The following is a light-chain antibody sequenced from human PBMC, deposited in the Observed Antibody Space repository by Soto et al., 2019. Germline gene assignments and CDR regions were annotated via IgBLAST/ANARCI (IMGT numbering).Light chain of an antibody. CDR1: ESISTN. V-gene: IGKV3-15*01. CDR2: GAS. J-gene: IGKJ2*03. Sequence: EIVMTQSPATQSVSPGERATLSCTASESISTNLAWYQHKPGQAPGLLIYGASTRATGVPPRFSGSGSGTEVTLAISSLQSEDFAVYYCQHYNSWPYSFGQGTKLDVK. CDR3: QHYNSWPYS.